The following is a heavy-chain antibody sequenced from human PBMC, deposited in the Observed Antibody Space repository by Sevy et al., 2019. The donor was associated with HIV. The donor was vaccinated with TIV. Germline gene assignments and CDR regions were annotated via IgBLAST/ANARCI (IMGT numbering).Heavy chain of an antibody. CDR1: GYTFTSYD. CDR2: MNPNSVNT. Sequence: ASVKVSCKASGYTFTSYDINWVRQATGQGLEWMGWMNPNSVNTGYAQKFQGRVTMTRNTSISTAYMELSSLRSEDTAVYYCARGTSYDDSSGYRDYYYYMDVWGKGTTVTVSS. J-gene: IGHJ6*03. D-gene: IGHD3-22*01. CDR3: ARGTSYDDSSGYRDYYYYMDV. V-gene: IGHV1-8*01.